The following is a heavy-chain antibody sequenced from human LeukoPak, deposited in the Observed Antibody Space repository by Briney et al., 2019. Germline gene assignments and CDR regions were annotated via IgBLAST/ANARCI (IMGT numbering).Heavy chain of an antibody. J-gene: IGHJ6*03. CDR2: IYSSGST. Sequence: SETLSLTCAVYGGSFSGYYWSWIRQPAGKGLEWIGRIYSSGSTNYNPSLNSRVTISVDTSKNQFSLKLNSVTAADTAVYYCAREGSTTVYYYYYYMDVWGKGTTVTVSS. D-gene: IGHD5/OR15-5a*01. CDR1: GGSFSGYY. V-gene: IGHV4-4*07. CDR3: AREGSTTVYYYYYYMDV.